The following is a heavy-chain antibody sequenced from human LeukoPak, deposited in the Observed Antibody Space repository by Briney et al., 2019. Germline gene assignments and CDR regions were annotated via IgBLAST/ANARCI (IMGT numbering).Heavy chain of an antibody. CDR1: GGSISSSSYY. J-gene: IGHJ4*02. Sequence: KPSETLSLTCTVSGGSISSSSYYWGWIRQPPGKGLEWIGSIYYSGSTYYNPSLKSRVTMSVDTSKNQFSLKLSSVTAADTAVYYCARGAIVAAGTGTFDYWGQGTLVTVSS. V-gene: IGHV4-39*07. D-gene: IGHD6-13*01. CDR2: IYYSGST. CDR3: ARGAIVAAGTGTFDY.